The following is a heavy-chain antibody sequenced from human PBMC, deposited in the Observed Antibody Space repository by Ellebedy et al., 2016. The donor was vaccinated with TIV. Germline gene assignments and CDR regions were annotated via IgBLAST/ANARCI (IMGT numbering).Heavy chain of an antibody. Sequence: AASVKVSCKASGYTFTAYYLNWVRQAPGQGLEWVGWIDPKSGGTNYAQKFQGRVTMTRDTSTTTADMELNRLTSDDTAVYYGEIEVQIIPGGSWFDPWGQGTLVTVSS. CDR3: EIEVQIIPGGSWFDP. J-gene: IGHJ5*02. CDR1: GYTFTAYY. V-gene: IGHV1-2*02. CDR2: IDPKSGGT. D-gene: IGHD3-16*01.